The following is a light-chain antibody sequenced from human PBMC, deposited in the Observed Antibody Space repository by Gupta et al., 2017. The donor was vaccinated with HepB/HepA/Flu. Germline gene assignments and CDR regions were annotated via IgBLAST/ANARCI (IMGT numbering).Light chain of an antibody. Sequence: DIVMTQSPATLSVSPGERATLSCRASESISSNLAWYQQKPGQAPRLLIYGASTGANGIPARFSGSGSGTEFTLTISSRQSKDFAVYYCQQYNNWPRTFGQGTKVEIK. J-gene: IGKJ1*01. CDR3: QQYNNWPRT. V-gene: IGKV3-15*01. CDR2: GAS. CDR1: ESISSN.